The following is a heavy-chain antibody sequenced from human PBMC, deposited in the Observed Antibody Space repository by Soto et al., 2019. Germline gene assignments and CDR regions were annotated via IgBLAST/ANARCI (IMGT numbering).Heavy chain of an antibody. CDR2: IYYSGST. V-gene: IGHV4-59*01. Sequence: QVQLQESGPGLVKPSETLSLTCTVSGGSISSYYWSWIRQPPGKGLEWIGYIYYSGSTNYNPSLKRRVTLAVDTTKNQFSPKLSSVTAADTAVYYCASAGEQLVLDHWGQGTLVTVSS. J-gene: IGHJ4*02. CDR1: GGSISSYY. D-gene: IGHD6-13*01. CDR3: ASAGEQLVLDH.